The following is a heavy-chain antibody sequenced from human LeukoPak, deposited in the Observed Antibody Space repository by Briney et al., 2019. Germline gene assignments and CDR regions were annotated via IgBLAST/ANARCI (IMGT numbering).Heavy chain of an antibody. J-gene: IGHJ4*02. CDR1: GYTFTSYD. D-gene: IGHD3-22*01. V-gene: IGHV1-8*03. CDR2: MNPNSGNT. Sequence: ASVKVSCKASGYTFTSYDINWVRQATGQGLEWMGWMNPNSGNTGYAQKFQGRVTITRNTSISTAYMELSSLRSEDTAVYYCAREFSVTMTEDYRGQGTLVTVSS. CDR3: AREFSVTMTEDY.